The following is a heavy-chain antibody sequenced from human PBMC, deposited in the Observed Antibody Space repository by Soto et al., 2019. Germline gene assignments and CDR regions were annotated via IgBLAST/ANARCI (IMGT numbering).Heavy chain of an antibody. J-gene: IGHJ4*01. D-gene: IGHD1-26*01. Sequence: QVQLVQSGAEVKKPGASVKVSCKASGYTFTSYDMNWVRQATGQGLEWLGWMNPNSGNTGYAQKFQGRVTMTRNTSIRTAYIQLSSPRSEDTAVFYCPTGTSGGHRLAYWGEGTLVIVSS. CDR1: GYTFTSYD. V-gene: IGHV1-8*01. CDR2: MNPNSGNT. CDR3: PTGTSGGHRLAY.